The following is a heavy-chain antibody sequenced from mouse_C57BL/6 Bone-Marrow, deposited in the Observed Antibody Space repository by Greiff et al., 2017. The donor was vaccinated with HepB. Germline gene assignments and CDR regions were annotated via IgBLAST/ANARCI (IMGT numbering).Heavy chain of an antibody. CDR3: ARSGTVVGYYAMYY. CDR1: GYTFTSYW. CDR2: IYPSDSET. J-gene: IGHJ4*01. V-gene: IGHV1-61*01. D-gene: IGHD1-1*01. Sequence: QVQLQQPGAELVRPGSSVKLSCKASGYTFTSYWMDWVKQRPGQGLEWIGNIYPSDSETHYNQKFKDKATLTVDKSTSTAYMQLSSLTSEDSAVYYCARSGTVVGYYAMYYWGQGTSVTVSS.